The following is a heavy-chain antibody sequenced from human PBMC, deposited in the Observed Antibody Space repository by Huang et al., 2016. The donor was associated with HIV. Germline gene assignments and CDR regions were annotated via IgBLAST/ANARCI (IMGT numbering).Heavy chain of an antibody. CDR1: GFTFRSYW. Sequence: EVHLVESGGGLVRPGRSLRFSCAASGFTFRSYWMNGVRQGPGRGLEWVANINLDGSERFYVDSVRGRFTISRDNANNSVSLQLNSLKAEDTGVYYCARGFQAKPGDYWGQGTLVTVSS. J-gene: IGHJ4*02. V-gene: IGHV3-7*01. CDR2: INLDGSER. CDR3: ARGFQAKPGDY.